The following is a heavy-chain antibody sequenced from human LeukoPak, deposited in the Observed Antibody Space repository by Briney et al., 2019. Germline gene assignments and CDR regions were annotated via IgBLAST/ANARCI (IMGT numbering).Heavy chain of an antibody. CDR3: ARRVAGSYSD. D-gene: IGHD1-26*01. V-gene: IGHV3-53*01. CDR2: IYSGGNT. J-gene: IGHJ4*02. Sequence: AASVKVSCKASGGTFSSYAISWVRQAPGKGLEWVSIIYSGGNTYYADSVKGRFTISRDNSKNTLFFQMNSLRADDTAVYYCARRVAGSYSDWGQGTLVTVSS. CDR1: GGTFSSYA.